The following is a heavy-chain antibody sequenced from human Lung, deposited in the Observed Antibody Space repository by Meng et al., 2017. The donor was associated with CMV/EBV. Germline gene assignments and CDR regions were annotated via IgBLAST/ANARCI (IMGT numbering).Heavy chain of an antibody. V-gene: IGHV4-4*02. CDR2: VYHRGDT. CDR3: GRDQGRELINH. Sequence: QVQLQESGPGLVKPSGPLSLTCTVSGDSISSDIWWSWVRQPPGKGLEWIGEVYHRGDTNYNPFLKSRVDISVDKSKNQFYLSLFSVTAADTAVYYCGRDQGRELINHWGQGTPVTVSS. CDR1: GDSISSDIW. D-gene: IGHD1-7*01. J-gene: IGHJ4*02.